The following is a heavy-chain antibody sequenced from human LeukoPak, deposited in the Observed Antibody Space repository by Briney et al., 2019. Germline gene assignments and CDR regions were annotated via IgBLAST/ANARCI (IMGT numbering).Heavy chain of an antibody. J-gene: IGHJ4*02. CDR1: GFTFSTFP. CDR2: IQDDGATT. D-gene: IGHD3-22*01. Sequence: GGSLRLSCAASGFTFSTFPMHWVRQAPGKGLEWVAHIQDDGATTNYADSVRGRFTISRDNSKSTVYLQTNSLKPDDTAVYYCATQSITLVVVISPFDYWGQGTLVTVSS. V-gene: IGHV3-30*02. CDR3: ATQSITLVVVISPFDY.